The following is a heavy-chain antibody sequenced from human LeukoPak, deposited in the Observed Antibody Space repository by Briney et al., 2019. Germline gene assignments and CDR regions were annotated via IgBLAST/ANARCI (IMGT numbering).Heavy chain of an antibody. CDR3: ARLDSGSYYEDFEY. V-gene: IGHV1-18*01. D-gene: IGHD1-26*01. Sequence: ASVKVSCKASGYTFTSYGISWLRQAPGQGLEWMGWISAYNGNTNYAQKLQGRVTMTTDTSTSTAYMELRSLRSDDTAVYYCARLDSGSYYEDFEYWGQGTLVTVSS. CDR1: GYTFTSYG. CDR2: ISAYNGNT. J-gene: IGHJ4*02.